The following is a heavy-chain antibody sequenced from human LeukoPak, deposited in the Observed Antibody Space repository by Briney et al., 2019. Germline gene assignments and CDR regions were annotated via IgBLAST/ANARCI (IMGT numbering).Heavy chain of an antibody. CDR2: INPNSGGT. V-gene: IGHV1-2*02. D-gene: IGHD4/OR15-4a*01. J-gene: IGHJ3*02. CDR1: GYTFTGYY. Sequence: ASVKVSCKASGYTFTGYYMHWVRQAPGQGLEWMGWINPNSGGTNYAQKFQGRVTMSRDTSISTAYMELSRLRSDDTAVYYCARVPADGANGTPMGDAFDIWGQGTMVTVSS. CDR3: ARVPADGANGTPMGDAFDI.